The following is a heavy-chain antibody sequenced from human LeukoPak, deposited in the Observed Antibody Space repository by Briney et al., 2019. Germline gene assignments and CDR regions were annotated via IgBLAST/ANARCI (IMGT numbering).Heavy chain of an antibody. Sequence: GSLRLSCDASGFTVNSYAMNWVRQAPGKGLEWVSVISASGDNTYYTDSVKGRFTISRDDSKNTVYLQMNSLRADDTAVYHCAKGGRRHYGDYVAFWGQGTLVTVSS. CDR3: AKGGRRHYGDYVAF. CDR2: ISASGDNT. J-gene: IGHJ4*02. D-gene: IGHD4-17*01. V-gene: IGHV3-23*01. CDR1: GFTVNSYA.